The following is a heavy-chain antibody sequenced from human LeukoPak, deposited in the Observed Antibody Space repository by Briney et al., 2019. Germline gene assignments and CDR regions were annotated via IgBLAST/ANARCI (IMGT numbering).Heavy chain of an antibody. CDR1: GFTFSSYD. D-gene: IGHD2-2*01. CDR2: ISYDGSNK. CDR3: AQDQRYCSSTSCYLDYYYYGMDV. V-gene: IGHV3-30*18. Sequence: GGSLRLSCAASGFTFSSYDMHWVRQAPGKGLEWVAVISYDGSNKYYADSVKGRFTISRDNSKNTLYLQMNSLRAEDTAVYYCAQDQRYCSSTSCYLDYYYYGMDVWGRGTTVTVSS. J-gene: IGHJ6*02.